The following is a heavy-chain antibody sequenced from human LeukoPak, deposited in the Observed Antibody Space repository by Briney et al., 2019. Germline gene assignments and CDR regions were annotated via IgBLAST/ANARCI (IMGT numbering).Heavy chain of an antibody. CDR1: GFTFSSAA. CDR3: AKGPQLYSGYHPGY. Sequence: PGGSLRLSCVASGFTFSSAAMTWVRQAPGKGLEWISTVTGSDDQTYYAKSVRGRFTISRDSSTNTVHLQMNSLRVDDTAIYYCAKGPQLYSGYHPGYWGQGTLVTVSS. CDR2: VTGSDDQT. J-gene: IGHJ4*02. V-gene: IGHV3-23*01. D-gene: IGHD3-22*01.